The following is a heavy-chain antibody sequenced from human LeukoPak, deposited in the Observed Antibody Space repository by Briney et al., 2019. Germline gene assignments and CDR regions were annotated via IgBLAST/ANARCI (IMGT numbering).Heavy chain of an antibody. Sequence: SETLSLTCTVSGGSISSTSYYWGWIRQPPGKGLEWIGSIYYSGGTYYNPSLKSRVTISVDTPKNQFSLKLSSVTAADTAVYYCAAVLEWLYNWFDPWGQGTLVTVSS. CDR1: GGSISSTSYY. CDR3: AAVLEWLYNWFDP. CDR2: IYYSGGT. J-gene: IGHJ5*02. V-gene: IGHV4-39*01. D-gene: IGHD3-3*01.